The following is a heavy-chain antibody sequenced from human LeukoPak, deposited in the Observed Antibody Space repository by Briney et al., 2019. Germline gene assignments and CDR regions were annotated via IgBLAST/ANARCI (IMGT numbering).Heavy chain of an antibody. D-gene: IGHD3-22*01. CDR2: MYYSGST. Sequence: SQTLSLTCTVSGGSISSGGYYWSWIRQPPGKGLEWIAYMYYSGSTYYNPSLKSRVTMSADTSKNQLSLKLSSVTAADTAVYYYARPYYYDSRIDPWGQGILVTVSS. V-gene: IGHV4-30-4*01. CDR3: ARPYYYDSRIDP. CDR1: GGSISSGGYY. J-gene: IGHJ5*02.